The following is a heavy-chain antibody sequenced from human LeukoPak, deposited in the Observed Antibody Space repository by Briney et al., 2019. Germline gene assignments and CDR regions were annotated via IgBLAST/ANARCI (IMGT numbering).Heavy chain of an antibody. Sequence: PGRPLRLSCAASGXTFSSYAMHWVRQAPGKGLEEVAVISYDGSNKYYADSVKGRFTISRDNSKHTLYLQMNSLRAEDTSVYYCASNYYDSSGYYYGDAFDIWGQGTMVTVSS. CDR3: ASNYYDSSGYYYGDAFDI. CDR2: ISYDGSNK. CDR1: GXTFSSYA. J-gene: IGHJ3*02. D-gene: IGHD3-22*01. V-gene: IGHV3-30-3*01.